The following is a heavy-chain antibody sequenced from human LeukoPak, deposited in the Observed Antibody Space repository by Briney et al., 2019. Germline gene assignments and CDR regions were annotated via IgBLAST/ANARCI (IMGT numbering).Heavy chain of an antibody. Sequence: GGSLRLSCAASGFTFSSYGMHWVRQAPDKGLEGVAVIWYDGSNKYYADSVKGRFTISRDNSKNTLYLQMNSLRAEDTAVYYCARSDILTGYYDYYYYGMDVWGQGTTVTVSS. CDR2: IWYDGSNK. CDR3: ARSDILTGYYDYYYYGMDV. CDR1: GFTFSSYG. V-gene: IGHV3-33*01. D-gene: IGHD3-9*01. J-gene: IGHJ6*02.